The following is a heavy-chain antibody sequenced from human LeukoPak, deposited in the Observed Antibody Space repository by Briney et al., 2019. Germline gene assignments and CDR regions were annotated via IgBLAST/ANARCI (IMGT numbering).Heavy chain of an antibody. D-gene: IGHD2-15*01. CDR1: GFTFSTYA. Sequence: GGSLRLSCVASGFTFSTYAMTWVRQAPGKGLEWVSSIAISGISYYRDSVRGRYTISRDNSKNTLYLQMNSLRPEDTAIYYCAKGGIVSSSGLDSWGQGTLVTVSS. J-gene: IGHJ4*02. CDR3: AKGGIVSSSGLDS. CDR2: IAISGIS. V-gene: IGHV3-23*01.